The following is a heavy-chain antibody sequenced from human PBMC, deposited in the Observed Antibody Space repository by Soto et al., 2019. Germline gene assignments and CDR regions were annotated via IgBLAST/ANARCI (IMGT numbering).Heavy chain of an antibody. Sequence: SETLSLTCAVSGGSISSSNWWSWVRQPPGKGLEWIGEIYHSGSTNYNPSLKSRVTISVDKSKNQFSLKLSSVTAADTAVYYCARRRANYDILTGYYPYGMDVWGQGTTVTV. CDR3: ARRRANYDILTGYYPYGMDV. CDR2: IYHSGST. J-gene: IGHJ6*02. CDR1: GGSISSSNW. D-gene: IGHD3-9*01. V-gene: IGHV4-4*02.